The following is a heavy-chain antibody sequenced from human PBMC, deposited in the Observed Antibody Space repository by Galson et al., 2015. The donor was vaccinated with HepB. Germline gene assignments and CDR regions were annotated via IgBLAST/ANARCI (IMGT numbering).Heavy chain of an antibody. CDR3: ARDRGIAADGSSAYYFHGIYI. J-gene: IGHJ6*02. CDR1: GFTVSNHY. D-gene: IGHD6-13*01. V-gene: IGHV3-53*01. CDR2: LYSSGAT. Sequence: SLRLSCAASGFTVSNHYMNWVRQAPGKGLEWVSVLYSSGATHYTDPVKGQFTISRDNSKNTVYLQMNSLRVEDTAVYYCARDRGIAADGSSAYYFHGIYIRGQGATVTVSS.